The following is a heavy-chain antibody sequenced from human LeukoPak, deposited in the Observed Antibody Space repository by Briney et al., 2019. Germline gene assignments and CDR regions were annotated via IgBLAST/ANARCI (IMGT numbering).Heavy chain of an antibody. Sequence: GESLQISCKASGYTFTSHYMHWVRQAPGQGLEWMGIINPSGGSTSYAQKFQGRVTMTRDTSTSTVYMELRSLRSDDTAVYYCARDAIVGLDYWSQGTLVTVSS. V-gene: IGHV1-46*01. CDR1: GYTFTSHY. CDR3: ARDAIVGLDY. CDR2: INPSGGST. D-gene: IGHD1-26*01. J-gene: IGHJ4*02.